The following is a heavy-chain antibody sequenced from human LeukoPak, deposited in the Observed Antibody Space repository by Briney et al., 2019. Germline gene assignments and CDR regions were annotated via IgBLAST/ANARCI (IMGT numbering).Heavy chain of an antibody. V-gene: IGHV3-23*01. D-gene: IGHD3-22*01. Sequence: PGGSLRLSCAASGFTFSSYAMSWVRQAPGKGLEWVSAISGSGGSTYYADSVKGRFTISRDNSKNTLYLQMNSLGAEDTAVYYCAKDGITMIVVVITSYFDYWGQGTLVTVSS. J-gene: IGHJ4*02. CDR3: AKDGITMIVVVITSYFDY. CDR2: ISGSGGST. CDR1: GFTFSSYA.